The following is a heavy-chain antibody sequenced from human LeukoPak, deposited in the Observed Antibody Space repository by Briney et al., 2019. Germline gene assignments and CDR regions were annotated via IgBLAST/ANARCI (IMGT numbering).Heavy chain of an antibody. CDR1: GGSFSGYY. CDR2: INHSGST. D-gene: IGHD1-26*01. V-gene: IGHV4-34*01. Sequence: PSETLSLTCAVYGGSFSGYYWSWIRQPPGKGLEWIGEINHSGSTNYNPSLKSRVTISVDTSKNQFSLKLSSVTAADTAVYYCASLGPTTYYYYGMDVWGQGTTVTVSS. CDR3: ASLGPTTYYYYGMDV. J-gene: IGHJ6*02.